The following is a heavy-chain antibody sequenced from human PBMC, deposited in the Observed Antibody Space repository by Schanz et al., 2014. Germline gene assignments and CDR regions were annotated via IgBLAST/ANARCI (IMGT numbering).Heavy chain of an antibody. CDR1: GGDIGNYY. J-gene: IGHJ5*02. V-gene: IGHV4-59*08. CDR3: AKFLYDDPS. D-gene: IGHD3-3*01. Sequence: QVQLQESGPGLVKPSETLSLTCSVSGGDIGNYYWSWIRQPPGKGLEWIGYIHQSGGTNYNPSLKRRVPILVDPSKHQFSLSLPSLTAADTAVYYCAKFLYDDPSWGQGTLVTVSS. CDR2: IHQSGGT.